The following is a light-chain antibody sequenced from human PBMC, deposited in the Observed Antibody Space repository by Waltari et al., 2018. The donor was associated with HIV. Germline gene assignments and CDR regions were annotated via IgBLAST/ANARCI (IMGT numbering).Light chain of an antibody. CDR2: EAS. V-gene: IGLV2-23*01. CDR3: CSYAGSSTLV. J-gene: IGLJ3*02. CDR1: SSDVGSYNL. Sequence: QSALTQPASVSGSPGQSITISCTGTSSDVGSYNLVSWYQYHPGNPPKLMIYEASNRPSWVSNRFSGSKSGNTASLTISGLQAEDESDYYCCSYAGSSTLVFGGGTKLTVL.